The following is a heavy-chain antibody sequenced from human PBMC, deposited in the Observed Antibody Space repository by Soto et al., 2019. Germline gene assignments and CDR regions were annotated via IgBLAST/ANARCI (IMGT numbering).Heavy chain of an antibody. CDR3: ARDVATILYMDV. V-gene: IGHV1-8*01. D-gene: IGHD5-12*01. Sequence: ASVKVSCKASGYTFTSYDINWVRQATGQGLEWMGWMNPNSGNTGYAQKFQGRVTMTRNTSISTAYMELSSLRSEDTAVYYCARDVATILYMDVWGKGTTVTVSS. CDR1: GYTFTSYD. J-gene: IGHJ6*03. CDR2: MNPNSGNT.